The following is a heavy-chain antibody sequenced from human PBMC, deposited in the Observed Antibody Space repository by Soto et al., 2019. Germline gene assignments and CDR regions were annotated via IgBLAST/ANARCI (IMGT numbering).Heavy chain of an antibody. CDR1: GGSISSSSYY. V-gene: IGHV4-39*02. CDR3: AREILRAVAGN. J-gene: IGHJ4*02. CDR2: SYYSGST. D-gene: IGHD6-19*01. Sequence: QLQLQESGPGLVKPSETLSLTCTVSGGSISSSSYYWGWIRQPPGKGLEWIGSSYYSGSTYYNPSLKSRVTISVDTSKNQFSLKLSSVTAADTAVYYCAREILRAVAGNWGQGTLVTVSS.